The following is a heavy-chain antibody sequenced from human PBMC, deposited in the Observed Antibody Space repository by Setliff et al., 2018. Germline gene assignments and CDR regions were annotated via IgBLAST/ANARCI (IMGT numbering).Heavy chain of an antibody. D-gene: IGHD3-3*01. CDR3: ARSSDSGYYHQRDAFDI. V-gene: IGHV1-18*04. J-gene: IGHJ3*02. CDR1: GYTFTRHG. CDR2: ISPYNGST. Sequence: GASVKVSCKASGYTFTRHGINWLRQAPGQGLEWLGWISPYNGSTKYAQTVQDRIRMTTDTSTTTSYMELSGLRSDDTAAYFCARSSDSGYYHQRDAFDIWGQGTRVTVSS.